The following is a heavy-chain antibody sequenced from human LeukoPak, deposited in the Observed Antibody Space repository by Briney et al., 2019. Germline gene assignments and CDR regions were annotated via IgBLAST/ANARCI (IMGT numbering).Heavy chain of an antibody. CDR2: IYYSGST. V-gene: IGHV4-39*01. J-gene: IGHJ4*02. D-gene: IGHD3/OR15-3a*01. CDR1: GGSISSTTYY. CDR3: ARQTGSGLFILP. Sequence: SETLSLTCTVSGGSISSTTYYWGWIRQPPGKGLEWIGSIYYSGSTYYSPSLKSRVTISRDTSKNQFSLKLTSVTAADTAVYYCARQTGSGLFILPGGQGTLVTVSS.